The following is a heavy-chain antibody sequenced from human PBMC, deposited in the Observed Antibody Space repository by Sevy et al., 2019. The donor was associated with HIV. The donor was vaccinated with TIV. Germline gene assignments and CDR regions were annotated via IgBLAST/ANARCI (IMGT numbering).Heavy chain of an antibody. CDR2: TYYRSKWYN. CDR3: ARDRCCDSSDRRFDY. D-gene: IGHD6-19*01. V-gene: IGHV6-1*01. J-gene: IGHJ4*02. Sequence: SQTLSLTCAISGDSVSTNSDAWSWIRLSPSRGLEWLGRTYYRSKWYNDYAVSVKSRITIIADTSKNQFSLQLKSVTPEDTAIYYCARDRCCDSSDRRFDYWGQGTLVTVSS. CDR1: GDSVSTNSDA.